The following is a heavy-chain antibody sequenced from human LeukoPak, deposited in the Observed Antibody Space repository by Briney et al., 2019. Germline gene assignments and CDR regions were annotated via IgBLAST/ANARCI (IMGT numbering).Heavy chain of an antibody. CDR3: ARLRYSSGWDRFDY. D-gene: IGHD6-19*01. J-gene: IGHJ4*02. CDR2: INPNSGGT. Sequence: GASVKVSCKASGYTFIAYYMHWVRQAPGQGLEWMGWINPNSGGTNYAQKFQGRVTMTRDTSTSTVYMELSSLRSEDTAVYYCARLRYSSGWDRFDYWGQGTLVTVSS. CDR1: GYTFIAYY. V-gene: IGHV1-2*02.